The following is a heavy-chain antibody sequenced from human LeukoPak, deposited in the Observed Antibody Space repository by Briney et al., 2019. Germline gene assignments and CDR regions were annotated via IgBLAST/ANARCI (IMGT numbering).Heavy chain of an antibody. CDR3: WRDRDIAADVMEGGDAFDI. CDR1: GGSISSYS. J-gene: IGHJ3*02. D-gene: IGHD6-13*01. V-gene: IGHV4-4*07. CDR2: IYISDNA. Sequence: PSETLSLTCTVSGGSISSYSWSWIRQPPGKGLEWIGRIYISDNARYNPSLKSRVTMSIDTSKKQFSLILRSVTAADPAVYYCWRDRDIAADVMEGGDAFDIWGPGTLVTVSP.